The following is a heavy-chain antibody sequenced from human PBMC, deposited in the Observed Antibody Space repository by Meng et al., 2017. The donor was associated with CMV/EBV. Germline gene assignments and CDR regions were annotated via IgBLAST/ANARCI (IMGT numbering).Heavy chain of an antibody. J-gene: IGHJ6*02. CDR1: GGSVSSGSYY. V-gene: IGHV4-61*01. CDR3: ARQRSSGWLYYYYGMDV. CDR2: IYYSGST. Sequence: SETLSLTCTVSGGSVSSGSYYWSWIRQPPGKGLEWIGYIYYSGSTNYNPSLKSRVTISVDTSKNQFSLKLSSVTAADTAVYYCARQRSSGWLYYYYGMDVWGQGTTVTVSS. D-gene: IGHD6-19*01.